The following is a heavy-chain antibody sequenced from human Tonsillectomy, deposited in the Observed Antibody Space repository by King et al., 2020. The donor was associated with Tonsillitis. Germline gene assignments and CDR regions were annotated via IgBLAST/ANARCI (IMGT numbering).Heavy chain of an antibody. CDR2: ISYDGSNK. CDR3: ANECAETTLGGYFDY. D-gene: IGHD4-17*01. Sequence: VQLVESGGGVVQPGRSLRLSCAASGFTFSNYGMHWVRQAPGKGLEWVAVISYDGSNKYYADFVKGRFTISRDNSKNTLYLQMNSLRTEDTAVYSCANECAETTLGGYFDYWGQGTLVTVSS. V-gene: IGHV3-30*18. J-gene: IGHJ4*02. CDR1: GFTFSNYG.